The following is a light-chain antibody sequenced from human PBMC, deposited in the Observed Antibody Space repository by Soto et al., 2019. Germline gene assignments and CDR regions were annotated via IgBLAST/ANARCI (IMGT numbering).Light chain of an antibody. Sequence: DIQMTQSHSTLSASVGDRVTITCRPSESISTWLAWYQQKPGKAPKLLIYDASTLQTGVPSRFSGSGSGTKFTLTISSLQTDDFATYFCKNSNHYPFTFGQGTKLESK. J-gene: IGKJ2*01. CDR1: ESISTW. V-gene: IGKV1-5*01. CDR2: DAS. CDR3: KNSNHYPFT.